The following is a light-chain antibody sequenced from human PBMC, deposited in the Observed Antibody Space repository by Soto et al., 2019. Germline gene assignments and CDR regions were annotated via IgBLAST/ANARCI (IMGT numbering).Light chain of an antibody. J-gene: IGKJ1*01. CDR3: QQYNDWWT. Sequence: EIVMTQSPATLSVSPGERATLSCRASQSVSSNLAWYQHKPGQAPRLLIYGASTRATGFPARFSGSGSGTEFTLTISSLQSEDFAVYYCQQYNDWWTFGQGTKVDIK. V-gene: IGKV3-15*01. CDR1: QSVSSN. CDR2: GAS.